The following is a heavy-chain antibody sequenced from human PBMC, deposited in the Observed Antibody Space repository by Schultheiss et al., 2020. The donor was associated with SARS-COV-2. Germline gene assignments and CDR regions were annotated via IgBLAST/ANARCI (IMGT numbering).Heavy chain of an antibody. CDR2: ISAYNGNT. J-gene: IGHJ4*02. CDR3: ARDSVADRVVDY. Sequence: GGSLRLSCKASGYTFTSYGISWVRQAPGQGLEWMGWISAYNGNTNYAQKLQGRVTMTTDTSTSTAYMELRSLRSDDTAVYYCARDSVADRVVDYWGQGTLVTVSS. V-gene: IGHV1-18*01. D-gene: IGHD2-21*01. CDR1: GYTFTSYG.